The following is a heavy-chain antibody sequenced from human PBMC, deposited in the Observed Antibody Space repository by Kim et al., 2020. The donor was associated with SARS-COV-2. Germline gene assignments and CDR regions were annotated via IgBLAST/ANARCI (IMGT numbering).Heavy chain of an antibody. D-gene: IGHD3-16*01. V-gene: IGHV1-24*01. Sequence: IYAQKSQRRVTMTEDTSTDTAYMELSSLRSEDTAVYYCATAYAYYYYGMDVWGQGTTVTVSS. J-gene: IGHJ6*02. CDR3: ATAYAYYYYGMDV.